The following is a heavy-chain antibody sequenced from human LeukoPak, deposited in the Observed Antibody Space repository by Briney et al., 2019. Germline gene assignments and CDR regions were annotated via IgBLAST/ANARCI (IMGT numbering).Heavy chain of an antibody. D-gene: IGHD3-10*01. Sequence: PGGSLRLSCVASGFTFSSYWMQWVRQAPGKGLVWVSRINTDGSSTAYADSVKGRFTISRDNAKNTLYLQMNSLRAEDTAVYYCARGWRDYYGSGGYSERYDYWGQGTLVTVSS. CDR2: INTDGSST. J-gene: IGHJ4*02. CDR1: GFTFSSYW. V-gene: IGHV3-74*01. CDR3: ARGWRDYYGSGGYSERYDY.